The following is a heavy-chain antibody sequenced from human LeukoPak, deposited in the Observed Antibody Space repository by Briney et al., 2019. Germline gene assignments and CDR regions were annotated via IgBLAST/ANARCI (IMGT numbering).Heavy chain of an antibody. CDR1: GGTFASSG. CDR2: TIPIYGTT. J-gene: IGHJ4*02. CDR3: ARTLLDSGAGSFFDW. V-gene: IGHV1-69*05. Sequence: SVKVSCKASGGTFASSGIGWVRLAPGQGLVWMGGTIPIYGTTFVAQKFQGRVTLTTDESTSTAYMEVNSLRSEDTAVYYCARTLLDSGAGSFFDWWGQGTLVTVSS. D-gene: IGHD3-10*01.